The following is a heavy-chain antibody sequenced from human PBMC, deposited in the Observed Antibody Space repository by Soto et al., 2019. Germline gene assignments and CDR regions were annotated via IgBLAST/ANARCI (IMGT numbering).Heavy chain of an antibody. Sequence: TSETLSLTCAVSGGSISSSNWWSWVRQPPGKGLEWIGEIYHSGSTNYNPSLKSRVTISVDKSKNQFSLKLSSVTAADTAVYYCARARGGYCTNGVCRNDYYYGMDVWGQGTTVTVSS. J-gene: IGHJ6*02. CDR3: ARARGGYCTNGVCRNDYYYGMDV. CDR2: IYHSGST. D-gene: IGHD2-8*01. V-gene: IGHV4-4*02. CDR1: GGSISSSNW.